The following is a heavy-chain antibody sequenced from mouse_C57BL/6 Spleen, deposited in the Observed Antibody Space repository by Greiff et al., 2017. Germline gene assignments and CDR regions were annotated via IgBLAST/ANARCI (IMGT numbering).Heavy chain of an antibody. CDR3: ARDYGSSGYGYFDV. CDR1: GFNIKNTY. Sequence: EVQLQQSVAELVRPGASVKLSCTASGFNIKNTYMHWVKQRPEQGLEWIGRIVPANGNTKYAPKFQGNATITADTSSNTAYLQLSSLTSEDTSIYYCARDYGSSGYGYFDVWGTGTTVTVSS. V-gene: IGHV14-3*01. CDR2: IVPANGNT. J-gene: IGHJ1*03. D-gene: IGHD1-1*01.